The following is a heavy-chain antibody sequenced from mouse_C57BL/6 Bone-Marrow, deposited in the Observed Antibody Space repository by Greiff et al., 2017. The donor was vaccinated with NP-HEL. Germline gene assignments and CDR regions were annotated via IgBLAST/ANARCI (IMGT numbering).Heavy chain of an antibody. Sequence: VQLQQPGAELIKPGASVKLSCKASGYTFTSYWMHWVKQRPGQGLEWLGMIHPNSGSTNYNEKFKSKATLTVDKSSSTAYMQLSSLTSEDSAVYDCARARLRLGFAYWGQGTLVTVSA. J-gene: IGHJ3*01. CDR2: IHPNSGST. V-gene: IGHV1-64*01. D-gene: IGHD2-4*01. CDR3: ARARLRLGFAY. CDR1: GYTFTSYW.